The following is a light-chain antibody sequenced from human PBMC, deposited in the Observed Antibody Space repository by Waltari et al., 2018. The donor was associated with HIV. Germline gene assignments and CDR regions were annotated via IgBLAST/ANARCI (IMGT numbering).Light chain of an antibody. CDR2: QDS. CDR3: QAWDSSTVVV. CDR1: KLGDKY. J-gene: IGLJ2*01. Sequence: SYELTQPPSVSVSPGQTARITCSGDKLGDKYACWYQQKPGQSPVLVIYQDSKRPSGIPERFSGSNSGNTATLTISGTQAMDESDYYCQAWDSSTVVVFGGGTKLTVL. V-gene: IGLV3-1*01.